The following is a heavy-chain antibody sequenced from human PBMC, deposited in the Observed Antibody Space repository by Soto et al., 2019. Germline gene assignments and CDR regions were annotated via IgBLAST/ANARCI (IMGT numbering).Heavy chain of an antibody. CDR2: IYYSGST. V-gene: IGHV4-59*01. D-gene: IGHD5-18*01. J-gene: IGHJ5*02. CDR3: ARGFDTLGNWFDP. Sequence: SETLSLTCTVSGGSIISYYWSWIRQPPGKGLEWIGYIYYSGSTNYNPSLKSRVTISVDTSKNQFSLKLSSVTAADTAVYYCARGFDTLGNWFDPWGQGTLVTVSS. CDR1: GGSIISYY.